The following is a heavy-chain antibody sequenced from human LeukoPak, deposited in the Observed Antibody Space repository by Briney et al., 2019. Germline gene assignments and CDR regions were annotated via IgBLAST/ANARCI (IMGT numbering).Heavy chain of an antibody. CDR2: ISGSGGST. D-gene: IGHD6-13*01. CDR1: GFTFSSYA. Sequence: GGSLRLSCAASGFTFSSYAMSWVRQAPGKGLEWVSAISGSGGSTYYADSVKGRFTISRDNSKNTLYLQMNSLRAEDTAVYYCAKDGTAAFRPYYFDYWGQGTLVTVSS. CDR3: AKDGTAAFRPYYFDY. J-gene: IGHJ4*02. V-gene: IGHV3-23*01.